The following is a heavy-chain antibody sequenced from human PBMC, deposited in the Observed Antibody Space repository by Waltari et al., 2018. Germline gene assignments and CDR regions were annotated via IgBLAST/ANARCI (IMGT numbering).Heavy chain of an antibody. CDR2: ISAYNGNT. V-gene: IGHV1-18*01. CDR3: ARDGGQWLVRGWFDP. J-gene: IGHJ5*02. D-gene: IGHD6-19*01. Sequence: QVQLVQSEAEVRKPGASVKVSCKASGYTFGSYGINWVRQAPGQGLEWMGWISAYNGNTNYAQKLQGRVTMTTDTSTSTAYMELRSLRSDDTAVYYCARDGGQWLVRGWFDPWGQGTLVTVSS. CDR1: GYTFGSYG.